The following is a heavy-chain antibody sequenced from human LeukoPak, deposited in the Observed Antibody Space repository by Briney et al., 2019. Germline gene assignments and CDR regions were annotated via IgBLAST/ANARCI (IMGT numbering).Heavy chain of an antibody. Sequence: QTGGSLRLSCAASGFTFSTYGMTWVRQAPGKGLEWVSSITDDGGNTYYADSVKGRFTISRDNSKNTLYLQMNSLRAEDTAVYYCAKPQTIVVVTAIPTNDAFDIWGQGTMVTVSS. D-gene: IGHD2-21*02. CDR2: ITDDGGNT. CDR1: GFTFSTYG. CDR3: AKPQTIVVVTAIPTNDAFDI. J-gene: IGHJ3*02. V-gene: IGHV3-23*01.